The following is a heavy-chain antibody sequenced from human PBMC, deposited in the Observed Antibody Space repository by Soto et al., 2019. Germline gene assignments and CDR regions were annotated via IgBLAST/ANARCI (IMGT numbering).Heavy chain of an antibody. Sequence: GASVKVSWKASGYTFTSYAMQWGLQAPGQRLEWMGWINAGNGNTKYSQKFQGRVTITRDTSASTAYMELSSLRSEDTAVYYCARGFQGVRGVITSVWGQGTTVTVSS. V-gene: IGHV1-3*01. D-gene: IGHD3-10*01. J-gene: IGHJ6*02. CDR3: ARGFQGVRGVITSV. CDR2: INAGNGNT. CDR1: GYTFTSYA.